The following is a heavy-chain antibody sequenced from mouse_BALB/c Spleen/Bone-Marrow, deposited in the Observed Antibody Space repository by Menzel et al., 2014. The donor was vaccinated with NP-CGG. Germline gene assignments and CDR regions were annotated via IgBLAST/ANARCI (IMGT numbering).Heavy chain of an antibody. CDR1: GYTFTSYW. CDR3: TRGDGNYWYFDV. Sequence: GSELVRPGASVKLSCKASGYTFTSYWMHWVKQRHGQGLVWIGNIYPGSGSTNYDEKFKSKGTLTVDTSSSTAYMHLSSLTSEDSAVYYCTRGDGNYWYFDVWGAGTTVTVSS. D-gene: IGHD2-1*01. V-gene: IGHV1S22*01. J-gene: IGHJ1*01. CDR2: IYPGSGST.